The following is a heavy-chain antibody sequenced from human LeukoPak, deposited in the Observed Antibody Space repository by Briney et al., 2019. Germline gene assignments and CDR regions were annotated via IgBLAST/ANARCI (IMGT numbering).Heavy chain of an antibody. J-gene: IGHJ4*02. Sequence: PGGSLRLACAASVFTFRRYGMHGVRQASGKGLEWVALISYDGSNKNSEDSVKARFTISRDNSKITLNLKMNSLRPEDTAVYYCAEGGPYGSGSYPVDYWGQGTLVTVSS. D-gene: IGHD3-10*01. CDR3: AEGGPYGSGSYPVDY. CDR2: ISYDGSNK. V-gene: IGHV3-30*18. CDR1: VFTFRRYG.